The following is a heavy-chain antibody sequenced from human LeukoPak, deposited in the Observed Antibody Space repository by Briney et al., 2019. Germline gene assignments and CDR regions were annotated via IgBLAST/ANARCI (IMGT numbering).Heavy chain of an antibody. D-gene: IGHD2-15*01. CDR3: LTSTRSHRFDY. J-gene: IGHJ4*02. V-gene: IGHV3-7*01. Sequence: GGSLRLSCAASGFTFSSYWMCWVRQAPGKGLEWVAIIKQDGSDKYYVDSVEGRFIISRDNAKNSLYLQVNSLRAEDTAVYYCLTSTRSHRFDYWGQGTLVTVSS. CDR2: IKQDGSDK. CDR1: GFTFSSYW.